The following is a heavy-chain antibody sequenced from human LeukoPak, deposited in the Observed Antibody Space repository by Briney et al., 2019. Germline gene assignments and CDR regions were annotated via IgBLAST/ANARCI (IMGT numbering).Heavy chain of an antibody. Sequence: GGSLRLSCAASGFTFSSYAMSWVRQAPGKGLEWVSAISTDGGDTYSADSVRGRFTISRDNFKNTLYLHVNSLRAEDTALYLCARQLGYCSDGTCYYDYWGQGTLVTVSS. CDR3: ARQLGYCSDGTCYYDY. J-gene: IGHJ4*02. V-gene: IGHV3-23*01. CDR2: ISTDGGDT. D-gene: IGHD2-15*01. CDR1: GFTFSSYA.